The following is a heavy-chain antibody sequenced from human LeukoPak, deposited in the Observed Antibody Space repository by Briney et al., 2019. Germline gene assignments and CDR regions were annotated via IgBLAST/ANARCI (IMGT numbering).Heavy chain of an antibody. V-gene: IGHV4-38-2*02. D-gene: IGHD3-16*02. CDR2: VYYSGST. Sequence: PSETLSLTCSVSGYSISSGYYWGWIRQTPGKGLEWIGNVYYSGSTYYNPSLKSRVTISADTSKNQFSLKLSSVTAADTAVYYCAREYDYVWGSYPAWGQGTLVTVSS. CDR3: AREYDYVWGSYPA. J-gene: IGHJ5*02. CDR1: GYSISSGYY.